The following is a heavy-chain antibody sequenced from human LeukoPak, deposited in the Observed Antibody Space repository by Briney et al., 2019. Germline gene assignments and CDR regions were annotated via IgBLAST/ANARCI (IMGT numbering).Heavy chain of an antibody. J-gene: IGHJ4*02. CDR1: GGSFSGYY. V-gene: IGHV4-34*01. CDR3: ASEGRQRDY. CDR2: INHSGST. Sequence: PSETLSLTCAVYGGSFSGYYWSWIRQPPGKGLEWIGEINHSGSTNYNPSLKSRVTISVDTSKNQFSLKLSSVTAADTAVSYCASEGRQRDYWGPGTLVTVSS.